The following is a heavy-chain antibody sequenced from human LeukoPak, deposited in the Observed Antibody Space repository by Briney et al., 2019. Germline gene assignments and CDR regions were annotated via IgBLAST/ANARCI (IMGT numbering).Heavy chain of an antibody. CDR2: ISHIGRT. V-gene: IGHV4-59*11. Sequence: SKTLSLTCSVSGDSITGHYLTWIRQPPGNGLEWIGYISHIGRTNYNPSLKSRVTISVDTSKNQFSLTLSSVTAADTAMYYCARVRYYGSGEEIDPWGQGTLVTVSS. CDR3: ARVRYYGSGEEIDP. D-gene: IGHD3-10*01. CDR1: GDSITGHY. J-gene: IGHJ5*02.